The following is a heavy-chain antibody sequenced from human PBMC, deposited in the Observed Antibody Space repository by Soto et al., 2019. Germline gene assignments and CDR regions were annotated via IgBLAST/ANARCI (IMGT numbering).Heavy chain of an antibody. CDR1: GFTFSSYA. CDR3: AKRNYYFDY. Sequence: GGSLRLSCAASGFTFSSYAMSWVRQAPGKGLEWVSAISSGGGTTDYADSVKGRFTISRDNSKNTLYLQMSSLRAEDTAVYYCAKRNYYFDYWGQGALVTAPQ. V-gene: IGHV3-23*01. J-gene: IGHJ4*02. CDR2: ISSGGGTT. D-gene: IGHD1-7*01.